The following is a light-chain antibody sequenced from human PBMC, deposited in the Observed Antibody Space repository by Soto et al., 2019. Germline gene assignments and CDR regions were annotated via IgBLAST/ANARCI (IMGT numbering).Light chain of an antibody. CDR2: DAS. V-gene: IGKV3-11*01. Sequence: EIVLTQSPATLSLSPGERATLSCRASQSVSSYLAGYQQKPRQAPRLLIYDASNRATGSPARFSGSGSGTDFTLTISSRVHADDAIYYCQQHINCPRFTFGGGNKVEIK. J-gene: IGKJ4*01. CDR1: QSVSSY. CDR3: QQHINCPRFT.